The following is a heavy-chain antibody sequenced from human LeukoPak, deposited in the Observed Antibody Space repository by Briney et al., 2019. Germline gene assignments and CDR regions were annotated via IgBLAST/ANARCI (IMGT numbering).Heavy chain of an antibody. V-gene: IGHV3-66*01. J-gene: IGHJ4*02. CDR2: IYSGGST. D-gene: IGHD6-19*01. CDR1: GFSVGLSY. CDR3: VRDRQYYFDY. Sequence: GESLRLSCAASGFSVGLSYLSWVRQAPGKGLEWLAVIYSGGSTFSADSVKGRFTISRDISKNTLFLQLNSLRAEDTAVYYCVRDRQYYFDYWGQGTLVTVSS.